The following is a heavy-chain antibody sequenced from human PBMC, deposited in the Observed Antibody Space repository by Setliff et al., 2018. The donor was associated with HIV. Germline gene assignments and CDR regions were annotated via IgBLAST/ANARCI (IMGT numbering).Heavy chain of an antibody. J-gene: IGHJ4*02. Sequence: SETLSLTCAVSGYSISSGYYWGWMRQPPGKGLEWVGSIYHSGTTYYNPSLKSRVTISVDTSKNQFSLKMRSVTAADTAVCYCVRGRYSGNYRFDFWGRGNMVTVSS. CDR1: GYSISSGYY. V-gene: IGHV4-38-2*01. CDR2: IYHSGTT. D-gene: IGHD1-26*01. CDR3: VRGRYSGNYRFDF.